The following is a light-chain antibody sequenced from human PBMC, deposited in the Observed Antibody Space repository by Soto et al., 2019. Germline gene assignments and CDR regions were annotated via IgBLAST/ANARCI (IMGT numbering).Light chain of an antibody. V-gene: IGKV1-39*01. CDR3: QQCYSTPLP. J-gene: IGKJ4*01. CDR2: AAS. Sequence: DIQMTQSPSSLSASVGDRVTITCRASQSISSYLNWYQQKPGKAPKLLIYAASSLQSGVPSRFSGSGSGTDFTLTIISLQPEDLPTYYCQQCYSTPLPFGGETKVEIK. CDR1: QSISSY.